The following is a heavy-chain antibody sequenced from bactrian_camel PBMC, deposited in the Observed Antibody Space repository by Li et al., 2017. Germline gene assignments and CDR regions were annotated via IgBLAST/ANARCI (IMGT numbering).Heavy chain of an antibody. CDR3: AEGRGSRGEHCYSLNY. D-gene: IGHD6*01. CDR2: INTGSGTT. Sequence: VQLVESGGGSVQAGESLSLSCKASTHTEDIYSMGWVRQAPGKGLEWVSSINTGSGTTYYAESVEGRFTISQDNAKNTVYLRMNNLQPEDTAMYYCAEGRGSRGEHCYSLNYWGQGTQVTV. J-gene: IGHJ4*01. CDR1: THTEDIYS. V-gene: IGHV3S36*01.